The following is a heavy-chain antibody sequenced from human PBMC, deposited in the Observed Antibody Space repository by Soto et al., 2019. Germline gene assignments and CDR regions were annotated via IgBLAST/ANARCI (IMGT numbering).Heavy chain of an antibody. CDR3: PPLGFRVVGANPDY. J-gene: IGHJ4*02. V-gene: IGHV3-15*01. D-gene: IGHD1-26*01. CDR1: GFTFSNAW. Sequence: PGGSLRLSCAASGFTFSNAWMNWVRQAPGKGLEWVGRIKKKSDGGTTDYAAPVKGRFRISRDDAIKTLYLEMNSLQIDDTAVYYCPPLGFRVVGANPDYWGPGPMLTVYS. CDR2: IKKKSDGGTT.